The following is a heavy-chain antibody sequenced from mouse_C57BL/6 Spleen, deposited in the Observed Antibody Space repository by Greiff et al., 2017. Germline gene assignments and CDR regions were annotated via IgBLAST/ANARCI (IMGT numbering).Heavy chain of an antibody. J-gene: IGHJ1*03. CDR2: INSDGGST. V-gene: IGHV5-2*01. CDR1: EYEFPSHD. D-gene: IGHD2-1*01. CDR3: ARRGNYGYFDV. Sequence: EVHLVEPGGGLVQPGESLKLSCESNEYEFPSHDMSWVRKTPGKRLELVAAINSDGGSTYYPETMERRFIISRDNTKKTLYLHMSSLRSEDTALYYGARRGNYGYFDVWGTGTTVTVSS.